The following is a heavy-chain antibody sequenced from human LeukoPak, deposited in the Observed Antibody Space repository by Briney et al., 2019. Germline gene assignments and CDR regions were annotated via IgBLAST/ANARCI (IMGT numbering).Heavy chain of an antibody. J-gene: IGHJ4*02. D-gene: IGHD3-9*01. CDR3: ARGGFNLLTGYSTKFDY. Sequence: RPSGTLSLTCAVSGGSITSTNWWGWVRQSPGKGLEWIADIYHGGGSNYHSSLKSRVTISLDKSKDQFSLKMTSVTAADTTVYYCARGGFNLLTGYSTKFDYWGQGILLTVSS. V-gene: IGHV4-4*02. CDR2: IYHGGGS. CDR1: GGSITSTNW.